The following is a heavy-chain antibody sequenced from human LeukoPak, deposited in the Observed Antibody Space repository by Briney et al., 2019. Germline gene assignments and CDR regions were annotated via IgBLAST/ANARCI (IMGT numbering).Heavy chain of an antibody. Sequence: GGSLRLSCAASGLSFSSYGMHGVRHAPGKGRGWVAGISDDGSNEYYADSVRGRFTISRDNSQNVLYLEMKRMRAEDTAVYYCAGGWYFFDYCGGGTLVIVSS. CDR3: AGGWYFFDY. CDR2: ISDDGSNE. V-gene: IGHV3-30*03. J-gene: IGHJ4*02. D-gene: IGHD2-15*01. CDR1: GLSFSSYG.